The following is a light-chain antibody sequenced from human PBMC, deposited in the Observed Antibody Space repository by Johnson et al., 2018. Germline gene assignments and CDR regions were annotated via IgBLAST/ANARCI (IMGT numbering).Light chain of an antibody. CDR2: ENN. J-gene: IGLJ1*01. V-gene: IGLV1-51*02. CDR3: GTWDSSLSAGNV. Sequence: QSLLTQPPSVSAAPGQKVTISCSGSSSNIGNNYVSWYQQLPGTAPKLLIYENNKRPSGIPDRFYGSKSGTSATLGITGLQTGDEADYYCGTWDSSLSAGNVFGTGTKVTVL. CDR1: SSNIGNNY.